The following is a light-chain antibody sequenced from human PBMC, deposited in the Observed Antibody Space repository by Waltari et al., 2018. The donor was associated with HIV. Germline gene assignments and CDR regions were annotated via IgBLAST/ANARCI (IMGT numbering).Light chain of an antibody. CDR1: QSVSSY. CDR2: DAS. V-gene: IGKV3-11*01. Sequence: EIVLTQSPATLSLSPGARATLSCRASQSVSSYLAWYQQKPGQAPRLLIYDASNRATGIPARFSASGSGTDFTLTISSLEPEDFAVYYCQQRSYWPPYTFGQGTRLEIK. J-gene: IGKJ2*01. CDR3: QQRSYWPPYT.